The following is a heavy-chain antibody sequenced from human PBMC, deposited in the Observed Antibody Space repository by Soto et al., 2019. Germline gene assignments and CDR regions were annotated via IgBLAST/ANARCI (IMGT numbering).Heavy chain of an antibody. D-gene: IGHD2-15*01. CDR3: ASGYCSGGSCYKYYYYYGMDV. CDR1: GGSISSGDYY. V-gene: IGHV4-30-4*01. Sequence: QVQLQESGPGLVKPSQTLSLTCTVSGGSISSGDYYWSWIRQPPGKGLEWIGYIYYSGSTYYNPSLKSRVTISVDTSKNQFSLKLSSVTAADTAVYYCASGYCSGGSCYKYYYYYGMDVWGQGTTVTVSS. J-gene: IGHJ6*02. CDR2: IYYSGST.